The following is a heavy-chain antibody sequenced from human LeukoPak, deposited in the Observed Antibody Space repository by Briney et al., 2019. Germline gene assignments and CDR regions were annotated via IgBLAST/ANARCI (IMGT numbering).Heavy chain of an antibody. CDR1: GFTCSTYA. V-gene: IGHV3-64*01. CDR2: ISGNGRST. Sequence: PGGSLRLSCTASGFTCSTYATHWVRQAPGKGLEYVSGISGNGRSTFYANSVKGRFTVSRDNSKDTLYLQMGSLRAEDMAVYYCTRDIGRLRGDAFDIWGQGTMVTVSS. J-gene: IGHJ3*02. CDR3: TRDIGRLRGDAFDI. D-gene: IGHD2-15*01.